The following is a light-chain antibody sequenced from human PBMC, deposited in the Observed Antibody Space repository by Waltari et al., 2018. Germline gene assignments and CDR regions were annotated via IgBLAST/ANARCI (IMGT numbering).Light chain of an antibody. CDR2: QDV. Sequence: SYELTQPPSVSVSPGQTASITCSGAQLADRYVFWYQQKPGQSPVLVIYQDVKRPSGIPERFSGSNSGNTATLTISATQAVDEADYYCQAYYSSTGVFGTGTKVTVL. CDR1: QLADRY. CDR3: QAYYSSTGV. J-gene: IGLJ1*01. V-gene: IGLV3-1*01.